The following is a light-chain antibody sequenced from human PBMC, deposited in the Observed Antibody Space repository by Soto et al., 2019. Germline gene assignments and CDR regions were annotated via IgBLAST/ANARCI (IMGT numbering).Light chain of an antibody. J-gene: IGKJ1*01. CDR2: GAS. CDR3: QQDSYPPPT. V-gene: IGKV3-20*01. Sequence: FTPYPVSLRRPPGERATLSCRASQSVSSSYLAWYQQKPGQAPRLLIYGASSRATGIPDRFSGSGSGTDFTLTIDRLEPEDVAMYYRQQDSYPPPTFGQGTKVDIK. CDR1: QSVSSSY.